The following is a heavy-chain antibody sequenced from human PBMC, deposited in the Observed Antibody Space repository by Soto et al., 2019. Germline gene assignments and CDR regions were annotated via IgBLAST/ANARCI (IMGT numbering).Heavy chain of an antibody. V-gene: IGHV3-73*02. CDR1: GFNFSGSV. CDR3: ARGVYDFWSGHPKGLDY. Sequence: EVQLVESGGGLVQPGGSLKLSCAASGFNFSGSVMHWVRQASGKGLDWVGRIRSKANNYATAYAVSVKGRFTISRDDSRNTAYLQMNSLKTADTAVYYCARGVYDFWSGHPKGLDYWGQGTVVTVSS. CDR2: IRSKANNYAT. J-gene: IGHJ4*02. D-gene: IGHD3-3*01.